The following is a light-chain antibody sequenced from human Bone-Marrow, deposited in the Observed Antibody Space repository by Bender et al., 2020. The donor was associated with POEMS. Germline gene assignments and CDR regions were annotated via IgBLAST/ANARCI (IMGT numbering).Light chain of an antibody. CDR2: DVS. V-gene: IGLV2-14*03. J-gene: IGLJ1*01. CDR3: ASDTSSRGV. Sequence: QSALTQPASVSGSPGQSITISCTGNRDDFSFYNSVSWYQQFPGKAPKLIILDVSSRPSGVSNRFSASKSGNTASLTISGLRAEDEAHYYCASDTSSRGVFGTGTEVTV. CDR1: RDDFSFYNS.